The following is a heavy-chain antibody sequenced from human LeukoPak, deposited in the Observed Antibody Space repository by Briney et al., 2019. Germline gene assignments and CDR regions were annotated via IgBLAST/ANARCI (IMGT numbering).Heavy chain of an antibody. D-gene: IGHD3-10*01. CDR1: GFTFSSYW. CDR2: INSDGSST. J-gene: IGHJ4*02. V-gene: IGHV3-74*01. CDR3: ARVDYYGSGSPYFDY. Sequence: GGSLRLSCAASGFTFSSYWMHWVRQAPGKGLVWVSRINSDGSSTSYADSVKGRFTISRDNAKNTLYLQMNSLRAEDTALYYCARVDYYGSGSPYFDYWGQGTLVTVSS.